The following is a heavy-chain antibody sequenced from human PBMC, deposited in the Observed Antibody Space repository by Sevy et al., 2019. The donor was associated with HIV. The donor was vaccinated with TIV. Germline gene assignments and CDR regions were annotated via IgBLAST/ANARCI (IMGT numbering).Heavy chain of an antibody. CDR2: TYYRSKWYN. Sequence: KQSQTLSLTCAISGDSVSSNSAAWNWIRQSPSRGLEWLGRTYYRSKWYNDYAVSVKSRITINPDTSKNQFSLQLNSVTPEDTAVYYCARVEAALPGGYYGMDVWGQGTTVTVSS. D-gene: IGHD6-6*01. V-gene: IGHV6-1*01. CDR3: ARVEAALPGGYYGMDV. J-gene: IGHJ6*02. CDR1: GDSVSSNSAA.